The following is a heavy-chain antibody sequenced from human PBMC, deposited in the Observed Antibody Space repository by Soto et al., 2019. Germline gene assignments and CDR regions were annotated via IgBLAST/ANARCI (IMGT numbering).Heavy chain of an antibody. Sequence: EVQLVESGGGLVQPGGSLRLSCAASGFTFSSYWMHWVRQAPGKGLMWVSRIKTDGSSTTYADSVKGRFTISRDNAKNTLYLQMNSLRAEDTAVYYCARPGSGSPPLGFDIWGQGTMVTVSS. J-gene: IGHJ3*02. CDR3: ARPGSGSPPLGFDI. CDR2: IKTDGSST. D-gene: IGHD3-10*01. CDR1: GFTFSSYW. V-gene: IGHV3-74*01.